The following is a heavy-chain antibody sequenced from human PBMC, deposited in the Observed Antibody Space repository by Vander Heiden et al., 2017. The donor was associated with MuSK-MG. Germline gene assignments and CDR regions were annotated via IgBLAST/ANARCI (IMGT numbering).Heavy chain of an antibody. CDR3: ARDVVSDRSIVVLINPYFDP. CDR1: GFTLTGYT. Sequence: EVQLVESGGGLVKPGGSLRLSCAASGFTLTGYTMSLVRQAPGKGPEWVSSITTSGGYIYYADSLRGRFTISRDNAKNSLFLQMNSLRAEDTAVYYCARDVVSDRSIVVLINPYFDPWGQGTLVTVSS. CDR2: ITTSGGYI. J-gene: IGHJ5*02. D-gene: IGHD3-22*01. V-gene: IGHV3-21*02.